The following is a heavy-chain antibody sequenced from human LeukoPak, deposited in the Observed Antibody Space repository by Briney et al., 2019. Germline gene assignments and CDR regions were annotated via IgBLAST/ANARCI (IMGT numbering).Heavy chain of an antibody. Sequence: SETLSLTCAVYGGSFCGYYWSWIRQPPGKGLEWIGEINHSGSTNYNPSLKSRVTISVDTSKNQFSLKLSSVTAADTAVYYCARDEQGYSYGPFDYWGQGTLVTVSS. CDR1: GGSFCGYY. CDR3: ARDEQGYSYGPFDY. D-gene: IGHD5-18*01. CDR2: INHSGST. J-gene: IGHJ4*02. V-gene: IGHV4-34*01.